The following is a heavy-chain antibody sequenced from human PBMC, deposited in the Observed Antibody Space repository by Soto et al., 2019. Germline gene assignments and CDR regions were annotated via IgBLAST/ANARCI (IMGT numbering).Heavy chain of an antibody. CDR3: ARRGMSKIGFDS. Sequence: GASVKVSCKASGYIFSNYYLHCVRQAPGQGLEWMGVFNPSGDATHYAQSFQGRVTVTRDTSSSTVYMELSNLTSDDTAVYYCARRGMSKIGFDSWGQGTMVTVSS. V-gene: IGHV1-46*01. J-gene: IGHJ3*02. CDR2: FNPSGDAT. CDR1: GYIFSNYY. D-gene: IGHD3-10*01.